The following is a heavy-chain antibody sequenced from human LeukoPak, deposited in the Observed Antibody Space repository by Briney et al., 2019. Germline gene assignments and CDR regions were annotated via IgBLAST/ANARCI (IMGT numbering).Heavy chain of an antibody. CDR1: GFTFSSYA. V-gene: IGHV3-23*01. CDR3: AKDKGDFWSGYNPPVWFDP. D-gene: IGHD3-3*01. CDR2: ITGSGGST. Sequence: GGSLRLSCAASGFTFSSYAMSWVRQAPGKGLEWVSAITGSGGSTYYADSVKGRFTISRDNSKNTLYLQMNSLRAEDTAVYYCAKDKGDFWSGYNPPVWFDPWGQGTLVTVSS. J-gene: IGHJ5*02.